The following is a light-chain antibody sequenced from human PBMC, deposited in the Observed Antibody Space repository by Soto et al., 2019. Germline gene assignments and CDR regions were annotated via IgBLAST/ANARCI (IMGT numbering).Light chain of an antibody. V-gene: IGKV3-20*01. J-gene: IGKJ4*01. CDR2: GAS. CDR3: QQYSSSPPT. Sequence: EIVLTQSPGTLSLSPGDRATLSCRASQSFSSGYLAWYRQKPGQAPRLLIYGASNRATGIPDRFSGSGSGTDFTLTISRLEPDDFAVYYCQQYSSSPPTFGGGTKVEIK. CDR1: QSFSSGY.